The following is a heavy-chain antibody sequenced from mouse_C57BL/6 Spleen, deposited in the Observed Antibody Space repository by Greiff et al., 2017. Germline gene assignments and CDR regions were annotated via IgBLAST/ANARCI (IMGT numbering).Heavy chain of an antibody. V-gene: IGHV1-82*01. CDR2: IYPGDGDT. Sequence: QVQLQQSGPELVKPGASVKISCKASGYAFSSSWMNWVKQRPGTGLEWIGRIYPGDGDTNYNGTFKGKATLTADKSSSTAYMQLSSLTSEDSAVYFCARSYGSSYYWYSDVLGTGTTVTVSS. D-gene: IGHD1-1*01. CDR3: ARSYGSSYYWYSDV. CDR1: GYAFSSSW. J-gene: IGHJ1*03.